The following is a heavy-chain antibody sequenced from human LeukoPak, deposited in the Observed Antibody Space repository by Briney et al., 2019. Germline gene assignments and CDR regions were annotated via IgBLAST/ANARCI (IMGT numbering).Heavy chain of an antibody. CDR3: AKDGSSSWYYYYYGMDV. Sequence: PGAALRLSCAASGFTFSSDAMTWVRQAPGKGLEWVSTISGSGGSTYSADSVKGRFTISRDNSKNTLYLQMSSLRAEDTAVYYCAKDGSSSWYYYYYGMDVWGQETTVTVSS. V-gene: IGHV3-23*01. CDR1: GFTFSSDA. J-gene: IGHJ6*02. D-gene: IGHD6-13*01. CDR2: ISGSGGST.